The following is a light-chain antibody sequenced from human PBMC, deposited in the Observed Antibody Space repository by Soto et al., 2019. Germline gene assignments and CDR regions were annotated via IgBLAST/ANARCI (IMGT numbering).Light chain of an antibody. CDR3: QQTYSVPPWA. CDR1: QSVNTY. CDR2: AAS. V-gene: IGKV1-39*01. J-gene: IGKJ1*01. Sequence: DIQMTQSPSSLSASVGDRVTITCRASQSVNTYLNWYQHKPGNAPKLLIYAASSLQSGVPSRFSGSGSGTDFTLTISSLQPEDFATYYCQQTYSVPPWAFGQGTKVDIK.